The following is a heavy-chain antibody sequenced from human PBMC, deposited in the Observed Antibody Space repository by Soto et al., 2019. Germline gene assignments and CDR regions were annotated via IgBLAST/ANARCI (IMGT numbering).Heavy chain of an antibody. J-gene: IGHJ5*02. D-gene: IGHD3-3*01. V-gene: IGHV2-70*01. Sequence: GPTLVNPTQTLTLTCTFSGFSLSTSGMCVSWIRQPPGKALEWLALIDWDDDKYYSTSLKTRLTIPKDTSKNQVVLTMTNMDPVDTATYYCARSFGYYDFWSGYYRGNWFDPWGQGTLVTVSS. CDR3: ARSFGYYDFWSGYYRGNWFDP. CDR2: IDWDDDK. CDR1: GFSLSTSGMC.